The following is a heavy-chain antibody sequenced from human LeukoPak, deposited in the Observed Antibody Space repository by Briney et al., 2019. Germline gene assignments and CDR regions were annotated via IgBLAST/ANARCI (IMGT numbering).Heavy chain of an antibody. CDR2: IYYSGST. CDR3: ARRSCSGGRCYYAY. CDR1: GGSMSSYY. D-gene: IGHD2-15*01. V-gene: IGHV4-59*08. Sequence: SEALSLTCTVSGGSMSSYYWSWIRQPPGKGLGWIGYIYYSGSTNYNHSLRSRVTLSVDTSKNQFSLKLSSLTAADTAVYYCARRSCSGGRCYYAYWGQGTLVTV. J-gene: IGHJ4*02.